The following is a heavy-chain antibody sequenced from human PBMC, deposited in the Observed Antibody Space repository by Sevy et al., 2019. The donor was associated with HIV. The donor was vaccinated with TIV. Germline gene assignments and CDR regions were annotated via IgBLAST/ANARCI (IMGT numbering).Heavy chain of an antibody. CDR1: GGSFSGYY. CDR3: ATRSYCSGGSCYSFAGEGWFDP. J-gene: IGHJ5*02. CDR2: INHSGST. D-gene: IGHD2-15*01. V-gene: IGHV4-34*01. Sequence: SETLSLTCAVYGGSFSGYYWSWIRQPPGKGLEWIGEINHSGSTNYNPSLKSRVTISVDSSKNQFSLKLSSVTAADTAVYYCATRSYCSGGSCYSFAGEGWFDPWGQGTLVTVSS.